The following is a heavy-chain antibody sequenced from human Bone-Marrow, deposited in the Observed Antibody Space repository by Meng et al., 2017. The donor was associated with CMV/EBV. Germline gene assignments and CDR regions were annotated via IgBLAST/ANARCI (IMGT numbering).Heavy chain of an antibody. D-gene: IGHD3-3*01. V-gene: IGHV3-48*04. CDR2: ISSSGSTI. J-gene: IGHJ6*02. Sequence: GESLKISCAASGFTFSSYAMSWVRQAPGKGLEWVSYISSSGSTIYYADSVKGRFTISRDNAKNSLYLQMNSLRAEDTAVYYCARTYYDFWSGYLDVWGQGTTVTVYS. CDR1: GFTFSSYA. CDR3: ARTYYDFWSGYLDV.